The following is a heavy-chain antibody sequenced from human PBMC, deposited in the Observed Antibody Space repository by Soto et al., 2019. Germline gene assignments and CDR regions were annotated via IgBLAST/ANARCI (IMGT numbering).Heavy chain of an antibody. CDR1: GYTFTAYY. CDR2: INPNSGGT. J-gene: IGHJ6*02. Sequence: ASVKVSCKASGYTFTAYYIHWVRQAPGQGLEWMGWINPNSGGTNYAQKFQDRVTMTRDTSISTAYMELSRLRSDDTAVYYCARIDPVTINYYYGMDVWGQGTTVTVSS. V-gene: IGHV1-2*02. D-gene: IGHD3-3*01. CDR3: ARIDPVTINYYYGMDV.